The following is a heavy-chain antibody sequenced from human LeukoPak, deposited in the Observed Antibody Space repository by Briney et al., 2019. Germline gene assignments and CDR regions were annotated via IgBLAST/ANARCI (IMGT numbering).Heavy chain of an antibody. CDR3: ARGTRTFDP. CDR2: INHSGST. CDR1: GGSISSGDYY. J-gene: IGHJ5*02. V-gene: IGHV4-30-4*01. Sequence: SSQTLSLTCTVSGGSISSGDYYWSWIRQPPGKGLEWIGEINHSGSTNYNPSLKSRVTISVDTSKNQFSLKLSSVTAADTAVYYCARGTRTFDPWGQGTLVTVSS.